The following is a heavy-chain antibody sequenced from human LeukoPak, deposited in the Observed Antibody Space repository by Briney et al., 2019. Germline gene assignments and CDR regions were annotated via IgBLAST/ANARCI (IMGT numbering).Heavy chain of an antibody. D-gene: IGHD1-26*01. V-gene: IGHV4-30-2*01. CDR2: IYHSGST. Sequence: SQTLSLTCTVSGGSISSGGYYWSWIRQPPGKGLEWIGYIYHSGSTYYNPSLKSRVTISVDRSKNQFSLKLSSVTAADTAVYYCARASSRAFAYWGQGTLVTVSS. J-gene: IGHJ4*02. CDR1: GGSISSGGYY. CDR3: ARASSRAFAY.